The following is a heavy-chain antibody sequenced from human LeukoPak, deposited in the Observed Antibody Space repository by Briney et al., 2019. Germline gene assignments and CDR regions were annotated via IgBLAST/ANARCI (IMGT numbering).Heavy chain of an antibody. V-gene: IGHV4-39*01. J-gene: IGHJ4*01. Sequence: SETLSLTRTVSGGSIRSTNYYWAWIRQAPGMGLDWIASLLYSGQTYYNPSLQSRVTMFADTSRNQFSLNLSSVTAADTAVYYCARLVGTPRYFDYWGHGTLVTVSS. CDR3: ARLVGTPRYFDY. CDR2: LLYSGQT. CDR1: GGSIRSTNYY. D-gene: IGHD3-10*01.